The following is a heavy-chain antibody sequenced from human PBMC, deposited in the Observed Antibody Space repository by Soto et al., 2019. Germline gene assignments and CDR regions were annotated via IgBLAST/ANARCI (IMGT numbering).Heavy chain of an antibody. V-gene: IGHV4-59*01. CDR3: ARDLGYYGSGSNYYYYGMDV. J-gene: IGHJ6*02. D-gene: IGHD3-10*01. Sequence: PSETLSLTCTVSGGSISSYYWSWIRQPPGKGLEWIGYIYYSGSTNYNPSLKSRVTISVDTSKNQFSLKLSSVTAADTAVYYCARDLGYYGSGSNYYYYGMDVWGQGTTVTVSS. CDR1: GGSISSYY. CDR2: IYYSGST.